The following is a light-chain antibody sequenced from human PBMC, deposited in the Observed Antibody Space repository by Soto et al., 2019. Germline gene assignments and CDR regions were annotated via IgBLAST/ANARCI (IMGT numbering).Light chain of an antibody. V-gene: IGKV3-15*01. J-gene: IGKJ4*01. Sequence: EIVMTQSPATLSVSPGERATLSCRASQSVSTNLAWYQQKPGQAPRLLIYGASTRATGMPARFSGSGSGTEFTLTISSLQSEDFVLYYCQQYNNWPLTFGGGTKVEIK. CDR2: GAS. CDR1: QSVSTN. CDR3: QQYNNWPLT.